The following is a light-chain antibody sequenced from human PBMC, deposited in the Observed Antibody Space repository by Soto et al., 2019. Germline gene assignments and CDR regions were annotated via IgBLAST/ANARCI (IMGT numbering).Light chain of an antibody. Sequence: QSALTQPASVSGSPGQSTTISCTGTSSNIGSYYLVSWYQQHPGRAPKLIIYEDFKRPSGVSNRFSTSKSGNTASLTISGLQAEDAADYYCCSYVGGWVFGGGTKLTVL. CDR2: EDF. J-gene: IGLJ3*02. CDR3: CSYVGGWV. CDR1: SSNIGSYYL. V-gene: IGLV2-23*01.